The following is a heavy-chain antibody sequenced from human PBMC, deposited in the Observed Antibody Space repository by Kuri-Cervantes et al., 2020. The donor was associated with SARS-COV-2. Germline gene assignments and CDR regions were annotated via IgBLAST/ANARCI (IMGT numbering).Heavy chain of an antibody. J-gene: IGHJ6*02. Sequence: ASVKVSCKASGYTFTGYYMHWVRQAPGQGLEWMGWINPKSGGTNYAQKFQGRVTMTRDMSISTAFMELSRLRSDDTALYYCARWTSVYYGMDVWGQGTTVTVSS. CDR1: GYTFTGYY. CDR3: ARWTSVYYGMDV. V-gene: IGHV1-2*02. CDR2: INPKSGGT. D-gene: IGHD3/OR15-3a*01.